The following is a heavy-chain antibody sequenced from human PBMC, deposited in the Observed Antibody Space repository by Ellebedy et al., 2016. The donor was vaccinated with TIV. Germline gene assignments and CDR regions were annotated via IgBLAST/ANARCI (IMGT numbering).Heavy chain of an antibody. D-gene: IGHD2-15*01. CDR1: GYSFTSYW. J-gene: IGHJ4*02. Sequence: GESLKISXKGSGYSFTSYWIGWVRQMPGKGLEWMGIIYPGDSDTRYSPSFQGQVTISADKSISTAYLQWSSLKASDTAMYYCALQDCSGGSCYSISYWGQGTLVTVSS. CDR3: ALQDCSGGSCYSISY. CDR2: IYPGDSDT. V-gene: IGHV5-51*01.